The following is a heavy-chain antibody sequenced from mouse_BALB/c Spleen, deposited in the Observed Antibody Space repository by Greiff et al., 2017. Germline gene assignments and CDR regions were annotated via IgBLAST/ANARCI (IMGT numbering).Heavy chain of an antibody. Sequence: EVHLVESGGGLVKPGGSLKLSCAASGFTFSSYAMSWVRQTPEKRLEWVATISSGGSYTYYPDSVKGRFTISRDNAKNTLYLQMSSLRSEDTAMYYCARQGDGYDLLFDYWGQGTTLTVSS. CDR3: ARQGDGYDLLFDY. V-gene: IGHV5-9-3*01. J-gene: IGHJ2*01. D-gene: IGHD2-2*01. CDR1: GFTFSSYA. CDR2: ISSGGSYT.